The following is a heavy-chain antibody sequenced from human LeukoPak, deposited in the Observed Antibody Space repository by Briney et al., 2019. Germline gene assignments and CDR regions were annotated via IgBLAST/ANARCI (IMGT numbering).Heavy chain of an antibody. Sequence: SETLSLTCAVSGYSTSSSNWWGWIRQPPGKGLEWIEYINYSGSTKYNPSLKSRVTMSVDTSKNQFSLKLSSVTAADTAVYYCARAAIRFGELLPNFDYWGQGTLVTVSS. J-gene: IGHJ4*02. CDR3: ARAAIRFGELLPNFDY. CDR1: GYSTSSSNW. V-gene: IGHV4-28*03. D-gene: IGHD3-10*01. CDR2: INYSGST.